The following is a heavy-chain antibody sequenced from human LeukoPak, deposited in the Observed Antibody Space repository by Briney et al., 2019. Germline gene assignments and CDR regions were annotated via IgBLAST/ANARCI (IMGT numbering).Heavy chain of an antibody. J-gene: IGHJ6*02. CDR2: IYYSGST. CDR3: ARVGVDTAMAYYYYYYGMDV. V-gene: IGHV4-61*05. Sequence: SETLSLTCTVSGDSISSSSYYWAWIRQPPGKGLEWIGYIYYSGSTNYNPSLKSRVTISVDTSKNQFSLKLSSVTAADTAVYYCARVGVDTAMAYYYYYYGMDVWGQGTTVTVSS. CDR1: GDSISSSSYY. D-gene: IGHD5-18*01.